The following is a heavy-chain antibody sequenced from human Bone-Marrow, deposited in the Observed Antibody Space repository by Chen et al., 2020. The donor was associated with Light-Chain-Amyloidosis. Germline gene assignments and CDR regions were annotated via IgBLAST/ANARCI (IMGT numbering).Heavy chain of an antibody. V-gene: IGHV4-34*01. Sequence: QVQLQQWGAGLLKPSETLSLTCAVDGGSLSDCCWSWIRQPPGKGLEWIGIINKSGRTNYNPSLKSRVTISADKSKNQFSLRLGSVTAADTAVYFCARDLEAVTSYNYYYYMDVWGKGTTVTVSS. CDR1: GGSLSDCC. CDR2: INKSGRT. CDR3: ARDLEAVTSYNYYYYMDV. D-gene: IGHD6-19*01. J-gene: IGHJ6*03.